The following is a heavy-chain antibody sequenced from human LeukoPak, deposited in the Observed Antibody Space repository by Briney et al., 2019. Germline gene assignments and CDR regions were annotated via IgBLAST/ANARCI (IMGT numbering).Heavy chain of an antibody. CDR3: ARAEKIAVAGMGYYFDY. D-gene: IGHD6-19*01. J-gene: IGHJ4*02. CDR2: IWYDGSNK. Sequence: GGSLRLSCVASGFTFSSNGMHWVRQAPGKGLEWVAVIWYDGSNKYYADSVKGRFTISRDNSKNTLYLQMNSLRAEDTAVYYCARAEKIAVAGMGYYFDYWGQGTLVTVSS. CDR1: GFTFSSNG. V-gene: IGHV3-33*01.